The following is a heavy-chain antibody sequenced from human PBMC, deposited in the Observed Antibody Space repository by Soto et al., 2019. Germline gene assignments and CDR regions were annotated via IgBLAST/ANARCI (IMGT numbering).Heavy chain of an antibody. D-gene: IGHD3-10*01. V-gene: IGHV1-69*01. CDR2: IITTLGPG. CDR1: GGTFNNYA. Sequence: QVLLVQSGPEVKKPGSSVKVSCKASGGTFNNYASNWVRQAPGKGLEWMGGIITTLGPGNHAQKFQGRVTITADESTKTAYMELNSMRSEDTAIYYFESFDGTVVLGVLSSPYEMDVWGQGTTVIVSS. CDR3: ESFDGTVVLGVLSSPYEMDV. J-gene: IGHJ6*02.